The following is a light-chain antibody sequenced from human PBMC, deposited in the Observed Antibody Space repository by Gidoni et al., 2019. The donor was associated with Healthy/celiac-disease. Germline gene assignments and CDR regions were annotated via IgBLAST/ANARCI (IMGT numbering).Light chain of an antibody. CDR2: KVS. CDR1: QSITDW. CDR3: QQYSEYPYT. J-gene: IGKJ2*01. Sequence: DIQMTQSPSTLSASIGDRVTIHCRASQSITDWLAWYQHKPGSAPKVLMYKVSTLETGVPSRFSGSGSGTEFTLAISSLQPDDFATYYCQQYSEYPYTFGPGTKLEI. V-gene: IGKV1-5*03.